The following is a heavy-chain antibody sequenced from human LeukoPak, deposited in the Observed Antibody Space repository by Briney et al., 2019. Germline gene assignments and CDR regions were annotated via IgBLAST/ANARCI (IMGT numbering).Heavy chain of an antibody. CDR1: GGSISSYY. D-gene: IGHD3-3*01. CDR3: ARVYVHYDFWSGYLNWFDP. CDR2: IYTSGST. V-gene: IGHV4-4*07. J-gene: IGHJ5*02. Sequence: SETLSLTCTVSGGSISSYYWSWIRQPAGKGLEWIGRIYTSGSTNYNPSLKSRVTMSVDTSKNQFSLKLSSVTAADTVVYYCARVYVHYDFWSGYLNWFDPWGQGTLVTVSS.